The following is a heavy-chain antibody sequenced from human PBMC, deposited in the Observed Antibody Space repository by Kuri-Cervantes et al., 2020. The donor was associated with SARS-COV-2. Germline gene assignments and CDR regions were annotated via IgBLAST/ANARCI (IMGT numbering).Heavy chain of an antibody. V-gene: IGHV1-69*05. CDR3: ARDRGQLGIGVYYYYYMDV. J-gene: IGHJ6*03. CDR1: GGTFSSYA. Sequence: SVKVSCKASGGTFSSYAISWVRQAPGQGLEWMGGIIPIFGTANYAQKFQGRVTITTDESTSTAYMELSSLRSEETAVYYCARDRGQLGIGVYYYYYMDVWGKGTTVIVSS. CDR2: IIPIFGTA. D-gene: IGHD7-27*01.